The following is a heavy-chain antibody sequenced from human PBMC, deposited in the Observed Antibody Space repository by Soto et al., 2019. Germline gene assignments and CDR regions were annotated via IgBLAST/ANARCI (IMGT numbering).Heavy chain of an antibody. V-gene: IGHV3-23*01. J-gene: IGHJ2*01. CDR2: LSGSGGST. CDR1: GFTFSSYA. Sequence: EVQLLESGGGLVQPGGSLRLSCAASGFTFSSYAMSWVRQAPGKGLEWVSALSGSGGSTYYADSVKGRFTISRDNSKNALYLQMKSLRDEDTVVYYCAKDFIRWYFDLWGRGTLVTVSS. CDR3: AKDFIRWYFDL.